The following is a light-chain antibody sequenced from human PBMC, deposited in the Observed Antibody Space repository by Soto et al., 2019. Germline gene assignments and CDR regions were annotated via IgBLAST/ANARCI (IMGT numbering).Light chain of an antibody. Sequence: LNRPACVCVSISESVAISCTGTSSDVGAYNYVSWYQQHPGKAPKLMIYGVNIRPSGVSNRFSGSKSGNTASLTISGLQAEDEADYYCTSWTTSTTMKFGGGTKVTVL. CDR3: TSWTTSTTMK. V-gene: IGLV2-14*01. J-gene: IGLJ3*02. CDR1: SSDVGAYNY. CDR2: GVN.